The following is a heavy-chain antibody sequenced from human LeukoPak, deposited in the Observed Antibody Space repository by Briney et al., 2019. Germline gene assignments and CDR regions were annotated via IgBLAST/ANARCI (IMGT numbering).Heavy chain of an antibody. CDR3: AKARAYCGDNCYSIFNH. CDR2: LGGSSDRT. D-gene: IGHD2-21*02. Sequence: PGGSLRLSCAASGFTFSTGPRSWSRRAPGKGLGWVSALGGSSDRTYYADSVEGRFIISRDNSRNMLYLQMNSLRAEDTAVYYCAKARAYCGDNCYSIFNHWGQGTLVTVSS. V-gene: IGHV3-23*01. CDR1: GFTFSTGP. J-gene: IGHJ4*02.